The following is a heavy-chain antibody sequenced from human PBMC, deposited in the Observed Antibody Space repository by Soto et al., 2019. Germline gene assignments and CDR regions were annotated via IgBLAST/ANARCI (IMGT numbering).Heavy chain of an antibody. CDR1: VYSFTSYW. D-gene: IGHD3-22*01. CDR2: IYPGDSDT. Sequence: PGGSLKISCKGSVYSFTSYWIGWVRQMPGKGLEWMGIIYPGDSDTRYSPSFQGQVTISADKSISTAYLQWSSLKASDTAMYYCARTRGYPNNWFDPWGQGTLVTVSS. V-gene: IGHV5-51*01. J-gene: IGHJ5*02. CDR3: ARTRGYPNNWFDP.